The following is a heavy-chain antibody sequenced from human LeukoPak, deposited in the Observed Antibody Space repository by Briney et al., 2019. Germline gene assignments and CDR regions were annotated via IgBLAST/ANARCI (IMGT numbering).Heavy chain of an antibody. Sequence: GGSLRLSRAASGFTFSGSAMHWVRQASGKGLEWVGRIRSKANSYATAYAASVKVRITISRDDSKNTAYLQMNSLKTGDTAVYYCTRPEGGDSSGYYTPPPDYWGQGTLVTVSS. V-gene: IGHV3-73*01. CDR3: TRPEGGDSSGYYTPPPDY. CDR2: IRSKANSYAT. D-gene: IGHD3-22*01. J-gene: IGHJ4*02. CDR1: GFTFSGSA.